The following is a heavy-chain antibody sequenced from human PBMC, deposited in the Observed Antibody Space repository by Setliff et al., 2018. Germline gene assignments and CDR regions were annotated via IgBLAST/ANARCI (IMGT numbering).Heavy chain of an antibody. CDR1: GDSISSGSYY. J-gene: IGHJ5*02. D-gene: IGHD3-3*01. Sequence: SETLSLTCTVSGDSISSGSYYWTWIRQPAGKGLEWIGHFHTGGSTNYNRSPRSRVPISVDTSKNQFSLKLSSVTAADTATYYCARAGPTVTFFRVLVISWWDPWGQGSLVTVSS. CDR2: FHTGGST. CDR3: ARAGPTVTFFRVLVISWWDP. V-gene: IGHV4-61*09.